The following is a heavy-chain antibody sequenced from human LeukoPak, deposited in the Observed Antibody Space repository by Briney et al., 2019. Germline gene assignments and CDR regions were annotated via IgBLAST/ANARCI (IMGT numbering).Heavy chain of an antibody. J-gene: IGHJ5*02. CDR2: IYYNGNT. CDR1: GGSISSYY. D-gene: IGHD5/OR15-5a*01. Sequence: SETLSLTCTVSGGSISSYYWSWIRQPPGKGLEWIGYIYYNGNTNYNPSLKSRVTISVDTSKNQFSLKLSSVTAADTAVYYCAREVYDSGGNWFNPWGQGTLVTVSS. V-gene: IGHV4-59*08. CDR3: AREVYDSGGNWFNP.